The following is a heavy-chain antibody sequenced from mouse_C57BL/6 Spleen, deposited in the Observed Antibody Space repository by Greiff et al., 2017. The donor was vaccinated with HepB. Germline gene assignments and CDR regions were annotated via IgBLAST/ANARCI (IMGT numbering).Heavy chain of an antibody. CDR2: INPSNGGT. CDR1: GYTFTSYW. V-gene: IGHV1-53*01. Sequence: QVHVKQSGTELVKPGASVKLSCKASGYTFTSYWMHWVKQRPGQGLEWIGNINPSNGGTNYNEKFKSKATLTVDKSSSTAYMQLSSLTSEDSAVYYCAGYSNYDDYYAMDYWGQGTSVTVSS. J-gene: IGHJ4*01. D-gene: IGHD2-5*01. CDR3: AGYSNYDDYYAMDY.